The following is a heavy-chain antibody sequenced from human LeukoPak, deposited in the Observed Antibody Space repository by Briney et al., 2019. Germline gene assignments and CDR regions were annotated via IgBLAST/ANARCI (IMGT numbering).Heavy chain of an antibody. CDR3: AELGITMIGGV. CDR2: INWNGGRT. Sequence: GGSLRLSCAASGFTFDDYGMSWVRQAPGKGLEWVSGINWNGGRTGYADSVKGRFTISRDNAKNSLYLQTNSLRAEDTAVYYCAELGITMIGGVWGKGTTVTISS. CDR1: GFTFDDYG. V-gene: IGHV3-20*04. D-gene: IGHD3-10*02. J-gene: IGHJ6*04.